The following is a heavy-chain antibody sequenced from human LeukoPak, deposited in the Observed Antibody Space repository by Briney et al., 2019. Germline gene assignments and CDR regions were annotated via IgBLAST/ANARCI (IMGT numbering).Heavy chain of an antibody. V-gene: IGHV3-48*01. CDR3: AREYRTAYFDY. J-gene: IGHJ4*02. Sequence: GGSLRLSCGASGFTFSSYSMNWVRQAPGKGQEWVSYISSSGSTIYYADSVKGRFTISRDNAKNSLYLQMNSLRAEDTAVYYCAREYRTAYFDYWGQGTLVTVST. CDR1: GFTFSSYS. D-gene: IGHD2-2*01. CDR2: ISSSGSTI.